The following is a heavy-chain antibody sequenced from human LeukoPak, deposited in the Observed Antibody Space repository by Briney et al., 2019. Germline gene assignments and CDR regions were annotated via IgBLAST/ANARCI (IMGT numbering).Heavy chain of an antibody. V-gene: IGHV4-39*01. D-gene: IGHD6-19*01. CDR3: ARQIGSGRWYSDH. Sequence: SETLSLTCTVSGGSIRSIPSTDYYWGWVRQSPEKGLEWIGIINDSGRTYFNPSLKSRVTMSVDTSRNQFSLSLSSVTAADTAVYYCARQIGSGRWYSDHWGQGTLVTVSS. J-gene: IGHJ4*02. CDR2: INDSGRT. CDR1: GGSIRSIPSTDYY.